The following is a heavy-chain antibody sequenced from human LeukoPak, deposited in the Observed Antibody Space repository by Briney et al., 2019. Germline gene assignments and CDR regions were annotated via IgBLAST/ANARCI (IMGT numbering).Heavy chain of an antibody. Sequence: SETLSLTCTVSGGSISSYYWSWIRQPAGKGLEWIGRIYTSGSTNYNPSLKSRVTMSVGTSKNQFSLKLSSVTAADTAVYYCARDNSYSSSWLVPRGYYAFDIWGQGTMVTVSS. J-gene: IGHJ3*02. CDR3: ARDNSYSSSWLVPRGYYAFDI. V-gene: IGHV4-4*07. D-gene: IGHD6-13*01. CDR1: GGSISSYY. CDR2: IYTSGST.